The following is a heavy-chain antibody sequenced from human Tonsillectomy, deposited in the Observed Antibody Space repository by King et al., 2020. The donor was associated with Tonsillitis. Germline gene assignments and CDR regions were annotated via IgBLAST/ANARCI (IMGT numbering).Heavy chain of an antibody. D-gene: IGHD2-2*01. J-gene: IGHJ3*02. CDR2: ISSRSTYT. CDR3: ATSGGYCSSTSCYLGAFDI. Sequence: VQLVESGGGLVKPGGSLRLSCAASGLTFSDYYMSWIRQAPGKGLEGVSYISSRSTYTNYADSVKGRFTISRDNAKNSVYLQMNSLSADDTAVYYCATSGGYCSSTSCYLGAFDIWGQGTMVTVSS. CDR1: GLTFSDYY. V-gene: IGHV3-11*05.